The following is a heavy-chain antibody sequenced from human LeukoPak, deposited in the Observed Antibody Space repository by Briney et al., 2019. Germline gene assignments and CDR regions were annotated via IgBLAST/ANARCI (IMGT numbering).Heavy chain of an antibody. CDR3: ARGLPYFVQDLYNWFDP. Sequence: GGSLRLSCAASGFTFSSYAMSWVRQAPGKGLEWVSAISGSGGSTYYADSVKGRFTISRDNSKNTLYLQMNSLRAEDTAVYYCARGLPYFVQDLYNWFDPWGQGTLVTVSS. J-gene: IGHJ5*02. CDR1: GFTFSSYA. D-gene: IGHD1-1*01. CDR2: ISGSGGST. V-gene: IGHV3-23*01.